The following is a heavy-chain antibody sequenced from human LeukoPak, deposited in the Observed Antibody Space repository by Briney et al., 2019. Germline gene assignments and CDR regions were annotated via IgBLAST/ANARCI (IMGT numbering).Heavy chain of an antibody. CDR3: ARSGSGYMDV. Sequence: PSETLSLTCTVSGGSISSSSYYWGWIRQPPGKVLEWIGSIYYSGSTYYNPSLKSRVTISVDTSKNQFSLKLSSVTAADTAVYYCARSGSGYMDVWGKGTTVTVSS. J-gene: IGHJ6*03. CDR2: IYYSGST. CDR1: GGSISSSSYY. D-gene: IGHD3-10*01. V-gene: IGHV4-39*01.